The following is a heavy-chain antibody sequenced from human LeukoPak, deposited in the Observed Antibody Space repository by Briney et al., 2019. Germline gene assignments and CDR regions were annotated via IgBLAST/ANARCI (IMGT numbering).Heavy chain of an antibody. D-gene: IGHD3-10*01. J-gene: IGHJ5*02. V-gene: IGHV3-23*01. CDR3: AKDWARITMVRGGCGPVFAP. CDR1: GFTFSIYA. CDR2: QSGRGGST. Sequence: PGGSLRLSCAASGFTFSIYAMRCVTQASGNGREAGAAQSGRGGSTYYADSVKGRFTISRDNSKNTLSLQMKSLRAADTAVYYCAKDWARITMVRGGCGPVFAPWGQGTLVTVRS.